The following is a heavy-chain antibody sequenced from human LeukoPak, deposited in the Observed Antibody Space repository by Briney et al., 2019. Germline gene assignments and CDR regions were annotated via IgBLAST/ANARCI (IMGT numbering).Heavy chain of an antibody. CDR2: ISGSGGST. Sequence: GGSLRLSCAASGFTFSSYAMSWVRQAPGKGLEWVSAISGSGGSTYYADSVKGRFTISRDNSKNTLCLQMNSLRAEDTAVYYCAKDSQEWELLGFFDYWGQGTLVTVSS. J-gene: IGHJ4*02. CDR3: AKDSQEWELLGFFDY. D-gene: IGHD1-26*01. V-gene: IGHV3-23*01. CDR1: GFTFSSYA.